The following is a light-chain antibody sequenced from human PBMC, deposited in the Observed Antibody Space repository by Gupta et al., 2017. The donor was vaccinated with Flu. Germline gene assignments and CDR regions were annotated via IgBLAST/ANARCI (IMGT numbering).Light chain of an antibody. CDR2: GAS. J-gene: IGKJ3*01. Sequence: GALSLSPGDRATLTCRASQTVRYLAWYQQKPGQAPRLVIYGASYRAAGIPDRFSGSGSGTDFTLTISTVEPEDFAVYYCQQYDGAPPGVTFGPGTKVDVK. CDR1: QTVRY. V-gene: IGKV3-20*01. CDR3: QQYDGAPPGVT.